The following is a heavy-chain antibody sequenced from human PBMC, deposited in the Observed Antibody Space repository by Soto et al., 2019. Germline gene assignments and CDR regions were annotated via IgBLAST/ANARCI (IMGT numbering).Heavy chain of an antibody. V-gene: IGHV1-46*01. D-gene: IGHD3-3*01. CDR2: INPSGGST. J-gene: IGHJ6*02. CDR3: ARCQYYDFWSGYSDYYYGMDV. CDR1: GYTFTSYY. Sequence: ASVKVSCKASGYTFTSYYMHWVRQAPGQGLEWMGIINPSGGSTSYAQKFQGRVTMTRDTSTSTVYMELSSLRSEDTAVYYCARCQYYDFWSGYSDYYYGMDVWGQGTTVTVSS.